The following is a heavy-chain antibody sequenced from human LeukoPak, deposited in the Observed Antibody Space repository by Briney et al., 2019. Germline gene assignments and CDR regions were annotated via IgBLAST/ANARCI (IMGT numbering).Heavy chain of an antibody. D-gene: IGHD2-2*02. J-gene: IGHJ4*02. CDR2: IWYDGSNK. CDR1: GFTFSSYG. Sequence: SGGSLRLSCAASGFTFSSYGMHWVRQAPGKGLEWVAVIWYDGSNKYYADSVKGRFTISRDNSKNTLYLQMNSLRAEDTAVYYCARGRHCSSTSCYKFGGMIDYWGQGTLVTASS. CDR3: ARGRHCSSTSCYKFGGMIDY. V-gene: IGHV3-33*01.